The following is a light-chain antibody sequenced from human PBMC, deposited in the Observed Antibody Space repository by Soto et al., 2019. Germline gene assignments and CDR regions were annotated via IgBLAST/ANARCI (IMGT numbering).Light chain of an antibody. V-gene: IGLV1-51*01. J-gene: IGLJ3*02. Sequence: QSVLTQPPSVSAALGQKVTISCSGSDSNIGNNYVAWYQQLPGTAPKLLIYDNHMRPSGIPVRFSGSKSGTSATLGITGLQTGDEADYYCGTWDSSLSAGVFGGGTKVTVL. CDR2: DNH. CDR1: DSNIGNNY. CDR3: GTWDSSLSAGV.